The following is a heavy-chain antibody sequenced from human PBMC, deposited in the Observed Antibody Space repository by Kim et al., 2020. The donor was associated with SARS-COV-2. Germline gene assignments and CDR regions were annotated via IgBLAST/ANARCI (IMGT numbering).Heavy chain of an antibody. V-gene: IGHV3-23*01. CDR2: SGGGGNT. Sequence: SGGGGNTNDADSVKGRFTISRDKSMNTLYLQMNSLRAEDTDVDYCDASDYWGQGTLVTVSP. J-gene: IGHJ4*02. CDR3: DASDY.